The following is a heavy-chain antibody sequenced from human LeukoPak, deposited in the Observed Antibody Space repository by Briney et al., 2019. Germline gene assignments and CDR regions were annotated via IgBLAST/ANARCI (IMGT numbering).Heavy chain of an antibody. V-gene: IGHV3-30*18. J-gene: IGHJ4*02. CDR3: AKDYCSSSSCYGEY. D-gene: IGHD2-2*01. Sequence: PGRSLRLSCAASGFTFNNYGMHWVRQAPGKGLEWVAVISYDESNKYYADSVKGRFTISRDNSKNTLYLQMNSLRAEDTAVYYCAKDYCSSSSCYGEYWGQGTLVTVSS. CDR2: ISYDESNK. CDR1: GFTFNNYG.